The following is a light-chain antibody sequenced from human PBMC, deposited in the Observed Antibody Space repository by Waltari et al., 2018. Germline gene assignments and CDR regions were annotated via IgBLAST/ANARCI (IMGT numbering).Light chain of an antibody. J-gene: IGLJ3*02. Sequence: QSALTQPRSVSGSPGQSVTISCTGIGSDVGDFNYVSWYQQHPGKAPKLVIYDVTQRPSGVPDRFSGSRSGNSASLTVSGLQGEDEADYYCCSYVGSWVFGGGTMLTVL. CDR1: GSDVGDFNY. CDR2: DVT. CDR3: CSYVGSWV. V-gene: IGLV2-11*01.